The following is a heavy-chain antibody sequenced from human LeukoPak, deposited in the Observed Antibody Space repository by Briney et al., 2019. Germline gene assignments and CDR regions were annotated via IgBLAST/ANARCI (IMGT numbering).Heavy chain of an antibody. CDR2: IYTRGST. Sequence: SQTLSLTCTVSGGSISSGSYYWSWIRQPAGKGLEWIGRIYTRGSTNYNPSLKSRVTISIDTSKNQFSLKLSSVTAADTAVYYCATEPGSGSYSRYYYYHIDVWGKGTTVTVSS. V-gene: IGHV4-61*02. J-gene: IGHJ6*03. CDR1: GGSISSGSYY. D-gene: IGHD1-26*01. CDR3: ATEPGSGSYSRYYYYHIDV.